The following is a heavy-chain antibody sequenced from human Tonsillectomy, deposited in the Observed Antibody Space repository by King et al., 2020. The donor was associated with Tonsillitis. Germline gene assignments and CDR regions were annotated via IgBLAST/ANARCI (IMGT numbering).Heavy chain of an antibody. CDR1: GGSFSGYY. CDR2: INHGGST. Sequence: VQLQQWGAGLLKPSETLSLTCAVYGGSFSGYYWSWVRQPPGKGLEWIGEINHGGSTNYNPSLKSRVTMSVDTSRDQFSLKLRSVTAADTALSYCARPIVGGDYYYYMDVWGKRTMVTVSS. J-gene: IGHJ6*03. D-gene: IGHD1-26*01. V-gene: IGHV4-34*01. CDR3: ARPIVGGDYYYYMDV.